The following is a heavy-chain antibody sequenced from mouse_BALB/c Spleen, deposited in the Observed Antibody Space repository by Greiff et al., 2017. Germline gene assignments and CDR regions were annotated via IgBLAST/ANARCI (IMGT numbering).Heavy chain of an antibody. J-gene: IGHJ1*01. V-gene: IGHV5-6-5*01. D-gene: IGHD1-2*01. Sequence: DVMLVESGGGLVKPGGSLKLSCAASGFTFSSYAMSWVRQTPEKRLEWVASISSGGSTYYPDSVKGRFTISRDNARNILYLQMSSLRSEDTAMYYCARAPHYYGYVYFDVWGAGTTVTVSS. CDR1: GFTFSSYA. CDR2: ISSGGST. CDR3: ARAPHYYGYVYFDV.